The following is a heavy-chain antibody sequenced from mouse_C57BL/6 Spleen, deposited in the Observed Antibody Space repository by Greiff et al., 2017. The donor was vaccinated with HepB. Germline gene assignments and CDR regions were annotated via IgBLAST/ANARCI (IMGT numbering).Heavy chain of an antibody. V-gene: IGHV1-50*01. D-gene: IGHD2-3*01. J-gene: IGHJ4*01. CDR3: ARWGYDGYAMDY. CDR2: IDPSDSYT. Sequence: QVQLQQPGAELVKLGASVKLSCKASGYTFTSYWMQWVKQRPGQGLEWIGEIDPSDSYTNYNQKFKGKATLTVDTSSSTAYMQLSSLTSEDSAVYYCARWGYDGYAMDYWGQGTSVTVSS. CDR1: GYTFTSYW.